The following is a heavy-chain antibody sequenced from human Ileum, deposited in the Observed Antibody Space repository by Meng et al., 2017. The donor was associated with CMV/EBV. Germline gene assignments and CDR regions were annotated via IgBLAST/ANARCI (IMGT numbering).Heavy chain of an antibody. CDR3: IIVVSCGILDS. Sequence: GESLKISCTTSGFNFGDYPMSWVRQAPGKGLEWVATIRDECYGGTTQYAASVKSRFTISRDDSKSIAYLQMNSLKIEDTGVYFCIIVVSCGILDSWGQGTVVTVSS. CDR2: IRDECYGGTT. J-gene: IGHJ4*02. CDR1: GFNFGDYP. D-gene: IGHD1-26*01. V-gene: IGHV3-49*04.